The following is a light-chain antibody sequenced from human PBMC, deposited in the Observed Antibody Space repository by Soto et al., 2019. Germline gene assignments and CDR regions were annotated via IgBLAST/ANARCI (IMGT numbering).Light chain of an antibody. CDR1: RSLLKANGYTY. V-gene: IGKV2-28*01. J-gene: IGKJ1*01. Sequence: EIVITQSPLSLTVNSGEPASVFCSSSRSLLKANGYTYFHWFLQKPGQSPQLLIYLGYNRAPGVPDRFSGTGSGTDFTLKISRVEAEDVGVYYCMQTLESRTFGQGTKV. CDR3: MQTLESRT. CDR2: LGY.